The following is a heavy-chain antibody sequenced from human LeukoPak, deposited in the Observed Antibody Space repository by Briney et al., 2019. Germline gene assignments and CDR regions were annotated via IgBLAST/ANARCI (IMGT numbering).Heavy chain of an antibody. CDR2: INPNSGGT. J-gene: IGHJ3*02. CDR3: ASPYSGSYYDAFDI. CDR1: GYTFTGYY. Sequence: ASVKVSCKASGYTFTGYYMHWVRQAPGQGLEWMGWINPNSGGTNYAHNFQGRVTMTRDKSISTAYMELRRMRSDDTAVYYCASPYSGSYYDAFDIWGQGTMVTVSS. D-gene: IGHD1-26*01. V-gene: IGHV1-2*07.